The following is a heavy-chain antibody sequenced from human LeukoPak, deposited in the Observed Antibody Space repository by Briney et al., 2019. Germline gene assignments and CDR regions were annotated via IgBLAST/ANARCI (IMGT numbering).Heavy chain of an antibody. CDR3: ARRDTAMVTFDY. V-gene: IGHV4-39*01. CDR2: FYYSGST. Sequence: SETLSLTCTVSGXSISSSIYYRGWIRQPPGKGLEWIGSFYYSGSTYYNPSLKSRVTISVDTSKNQFSLKLSSVTAADTAVYYCARRDTAMVTFDYWGQETLVTVSS. J-gene: IGHJ4*02. D-gene: IGHD5-18*01. CDR1: GXSISSSIYY.